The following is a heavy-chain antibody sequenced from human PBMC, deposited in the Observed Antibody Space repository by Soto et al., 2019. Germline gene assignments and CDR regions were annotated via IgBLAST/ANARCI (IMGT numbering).Heavy chain of an antibody. D-gene: IGHD3-22*01. J-gene: IGHJ4*02. CDR3: ARGDSSGYYS. Sequence: QVQLQESGPGLVKPSETLSLTCTVSGGSVSSGSYYWSWIRQPPGKGLEWSGYIYYSGSTNYNPSLKSRVTISVDTSKNQLSLKLSSVTAADTAVYYCARGDSSGYYSWGERTLVTVSS. CDR2: IYYSGST. V-gene: IGHV4-61*01. CDR1: GGSVSSGSYY.